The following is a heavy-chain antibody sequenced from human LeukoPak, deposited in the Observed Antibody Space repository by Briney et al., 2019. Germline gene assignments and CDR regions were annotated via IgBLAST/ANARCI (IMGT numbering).Heavy chain of an antibody. D-gene: IGHD6-19*01. V-gene: IGHV3-21*01. CDR2: ISSSSSYI. CDR1: AFTFSSYV. CDR3: ARVGYSSGWPNDY. J-gene: IGHJ4*02. Sequence: PGGSLRLSCAASAFTFSSYVMSWVRQAPGKGLEWVSSISSSSSYIYYADSVKGRFTISRDNAKNSLYLQMNSLRAEDTAVYYCARVGYSSGWPNDYWGQGTLVIVSS.